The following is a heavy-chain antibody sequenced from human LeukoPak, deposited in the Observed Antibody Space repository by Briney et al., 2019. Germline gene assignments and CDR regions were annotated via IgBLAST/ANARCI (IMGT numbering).Heavy chain of an antibody. CDR3: ARDRGYDSSGYYGY. V-gene: IGHV3-21*01. J-gene: IGHJ4*02. CDR2: ISSSSSYI. Sequence: GGSLRLSCAASGFTFSSYSMNWVRQAPGKGLEWVSSISSSSSYIYYADSVKGRFTISRDNVKNSLYLQMNSLRAEDTAVYYCARDRGYDSSGYYGYWGQGTLVTVSS. CDR1: GFTFSSYS. D-gene: IGHD3-22*01.